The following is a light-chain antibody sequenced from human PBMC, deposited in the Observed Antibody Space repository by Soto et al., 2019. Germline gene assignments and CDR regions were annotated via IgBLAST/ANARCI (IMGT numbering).Light chain of an antibody. Sequence: QSVLTQSPSASASLGASVKVTCTLSRGHSSYAIAWHQQQSGKCPRYLMKVNTDGSHTKGDGISDRFSGSSSGAERYLTISSLQSEDEADYYCQTWGTGIVFGGGTKLTVL. CDR2: VNTDGSH. J-gene: IGLJ2*01. V-gene: IGLV4-69*01. CDR1: RGHSSYA. CDR3: QTWGTGIV.